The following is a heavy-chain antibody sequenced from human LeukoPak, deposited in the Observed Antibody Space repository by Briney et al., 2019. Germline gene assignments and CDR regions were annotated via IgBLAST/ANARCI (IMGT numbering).Heavy chain of an antibody. CDR3: AIKDTMTDAFDI. D-gene: IGHD3-22*01. CDR1: GGSISSYY. CDR2: IYYSGST. V-gene: IGHV4-59*01. Sequence: SETLSLTCTVSGGSISSYYWSWIRQPPGKGLEWIGYIYYSGSTNYNPSLKSRVTISVDTSKNQFSLKLSSVTAADTAVYYCAIKDTMTDAFDIWGQGTMVTVSS. J-gene: IGHJ3*02.